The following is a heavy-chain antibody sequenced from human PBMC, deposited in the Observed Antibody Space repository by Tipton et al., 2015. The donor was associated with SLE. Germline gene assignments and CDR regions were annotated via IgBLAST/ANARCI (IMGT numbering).Heavy chain of an antibody. D-gene: IGHD3-22*01. J-gene: IGHJ3*02. CDR2: IYYSGST. Sequence: TLSLTCTVSGGSISSYYWSWIRQPPGKGLDWIAYIYYSGSTNYNPSLKSRVTVSVDTSKNQLSLKLTSVIAADTAVCYCARDRDSSGSYDAFDIWGQGTLVTVSS. V-gene: IGHV4-59*01. CDR3: ARDRDSSGSYDAFDI. CDR1: GGSISSYY.